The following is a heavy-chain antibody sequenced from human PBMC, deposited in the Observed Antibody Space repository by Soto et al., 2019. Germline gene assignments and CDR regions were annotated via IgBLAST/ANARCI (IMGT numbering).Heavy chain of an antibody. Sequence: PGGSLRLSCAASGFTFSSYAMHWVRQAPGKGLEYVSAISSNGGSTYYANSVKGRFTISRDNSKNTLYLQMGSLRAEDMAVYYCACMPIDYWGQGTLVTAPQ. D-gene: IGHD2-8*01. J-gene: IGHJ4*02. V-gene: IGHV3-64*01. CDR2: ISSNGGST. CDR1: GFTFSSYA. CDR3: ACMPIDY.